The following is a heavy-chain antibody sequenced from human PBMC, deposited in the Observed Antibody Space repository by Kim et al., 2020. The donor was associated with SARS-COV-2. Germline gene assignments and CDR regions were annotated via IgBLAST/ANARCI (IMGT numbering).Heavy chain of an antibody. J-gene: IGHJ4*02. D-gene: IGHD3-3*01. CDR2: ISAYNGNT. CDR1: GYTFTSYG. V-gene: IGHV1-18*04. Sequence: ASVKVSCKASGYTFTSYGISWVRQAPGQGLEWMGWISAYNGNTNYAQKLQGRVTMTTDTSTSTAYMELRSLRSDDTAVYYCARVPRAATIFGVVTPPLKIDYWGQGTLVTVSS. CDR3: ARVPRAATIFGVVTPPLKIDY.